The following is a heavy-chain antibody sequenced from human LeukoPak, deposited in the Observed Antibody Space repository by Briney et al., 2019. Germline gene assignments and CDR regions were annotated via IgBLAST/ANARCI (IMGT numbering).Heavy chain of an antibody. CDR1: GFTFSNAW. J-gene: IGHJ4*02. Sequence: PGGSLGLSCAASGFTFSNAWMSWVRQAPGKGLEWVGRIKSKSDGGTTDNAAPVKGRFTISRDDSKNTLYLQMNSLKTEDTAVYYCTTEDIAVTGIGLDYWGQGTLVTVSS. CDR3: TTEDIAVTGIGLDY. D-gene: IGHD6-19*01. V-gene: IGHV3-15*01. CDR2: IKSKSDGGTT.